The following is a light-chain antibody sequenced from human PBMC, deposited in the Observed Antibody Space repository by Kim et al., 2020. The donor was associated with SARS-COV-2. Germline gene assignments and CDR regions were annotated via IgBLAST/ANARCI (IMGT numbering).Light chain of an antibody. Sequence: VSPGERSTLSCRASGSFTPNLAWYQQRPGQAPRLLIYGAFTRATDIPARFSGSGSGTEFTLTINGLQSEDIAVYYCQQYNNWPLTFGGGTKVDIK. CDR3: QQYNNWPLT. J-gene: IGKJ4*01. CDR2: GAF. V-gene: IGKV3-15*01. CDR1: GSFTPN.